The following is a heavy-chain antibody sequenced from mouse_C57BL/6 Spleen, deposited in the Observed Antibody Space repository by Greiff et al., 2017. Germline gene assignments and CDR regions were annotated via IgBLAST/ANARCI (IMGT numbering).Heavy chain of an antibody. Sequence: EVKVVESGGDLVKPGGSLKLSCAASGFTFSSYGMSWVRQTPDKRLEWVATISSGGSYTYYPDSVKGRFTISRDNAKNTLYLQMSSLKSEDTAMYYCARHGDYYGSSPLDYWGQGTTLTVSS. J-gene: IGHJ2*01. CDR1: GFTFSSYG. CDR2: ISSGGSYT. CDR3: ARHGDYYGSSPLDY. D-gene: IGHD1-1*01. V-gene: IGHV5-6*01.